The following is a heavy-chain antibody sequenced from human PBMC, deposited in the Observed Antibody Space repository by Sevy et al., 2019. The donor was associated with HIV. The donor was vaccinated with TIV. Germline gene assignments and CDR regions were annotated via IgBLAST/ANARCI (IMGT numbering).Heavy chain of an antibody. J-gene: IGHJ5*02. V-gene: IGHV3-21*01. D-gene: IGHD3-22*01. Sequence: GGSLRLSCAASGFTFNTYTMNWVRQTPGKGLEWVSSITSSSGYIYYADSVKGRFAISRDNGGNSLYLQMDSLRDEDTGVYYCAREHSGGSYYFDNWGQGAQVTVSS. CDR3: AREHSGGSYYFDN. CDR1: GFTFNTYT. CDR2: ITSSSGYI.